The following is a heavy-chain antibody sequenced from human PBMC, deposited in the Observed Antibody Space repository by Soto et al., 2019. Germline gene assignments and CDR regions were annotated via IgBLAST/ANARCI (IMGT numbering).Heavy chain of an antibody. V-gene: IGHV2-5*01. J-gene: IGHJ5*02. CDR3: APSYYDFWSGSSWFDP. CDR2: IYWNDDK. Sequence: SGPTLVNPTQTLTLTCTFSGFSLRTSGVGVGWIRQPPGKALEWLALIYWNDDKRYSPSLKSRLTITKDTSKNQVVLTMTNMDPVDTATYYCAPSYYDFWSGSSWFDPWGQGTLVTVSS. D-gene: IGHD3-3*01. CDR1: GFSLRTSGVG.